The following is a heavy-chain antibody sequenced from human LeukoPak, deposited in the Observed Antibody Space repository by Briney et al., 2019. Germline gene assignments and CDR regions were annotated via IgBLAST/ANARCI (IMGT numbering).Heavy chain of an antibody. CDR3: ARRQGCSSTSCPPDS. D-gene: IGHD2-2*01. Sequence: GESLKISCKGSGFTFTTYWIGWVRQMPGKGLEWMGIIYPGDSDTRYSPSFQGQVTMSADKSINTAYLQWSSLKASDTAMYYCARRQGCSSTSCPPDSWGQGTLVTVSS. CDR1: GFTFTTYW. V-gene: IGHV5-51*01. CDR2: IYPGDSDT. J-gene: IGHJ4*02.